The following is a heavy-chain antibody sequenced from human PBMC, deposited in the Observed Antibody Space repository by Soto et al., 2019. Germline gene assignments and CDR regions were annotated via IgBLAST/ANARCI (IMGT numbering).Heavy chain of an antibody. CDR3: ARDDCSSTICLTIGAFDI. D-gene: IGHD2-2*01. CDR2: IIPILGIA. Sequence: GASVKVSCKASGVTFSSYTISWVRQAPGQGLEWMGRIIPILGIANYAQKFQGRVTITADRSTSTAYMELSSLRSEDTAVYYCARDDCSSTICLTIGAFDIWGQGTMVTVS. V-gene: IGHV1-69*02. CDR1: GVTFSSYT. J-gene: IGHJ3*02.